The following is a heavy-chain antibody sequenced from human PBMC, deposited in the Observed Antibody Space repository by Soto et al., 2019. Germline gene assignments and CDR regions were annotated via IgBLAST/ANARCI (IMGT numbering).Heavy chain of an antibody. J-gene: IGHJ6*03. Sequence: EVQLVESGGGLVQPGGSLRLSCAASGFAFSGYSINWVRQAPGKGLEWVSYINGRSSTIYYADSVKGRFTISRDNAKNSLYLQVNSLRAEDTAVYYSARGRGTSLDYYYMDVWGKGTTVTVSS. V-gene: IGHV3-48*01. D-gene: IGHD1-1*01. CDR1: GFAFSGYS. CDR3: ARGRGTSLDYYYMDV. CDR2: INGRSSTI.